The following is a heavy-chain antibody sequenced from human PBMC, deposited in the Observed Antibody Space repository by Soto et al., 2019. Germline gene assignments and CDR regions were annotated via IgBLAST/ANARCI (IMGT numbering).Heavy chain of an antibody. V-gene: IGHV6-1*01. CDR2: TYYRSKWYN. J-gene: IGHJ5*02. D-gene: IGHD6-13*01. CDR3: ARDGGDSSSWYLDWFDP. Sequence: PSQTLSLTCAISGDSVSSNSAALNWIRQSPSRGLEWLGRTYYRSKWYNDYAVSVKSRITINPDTSKNQFSLQLNSVTPEDTAVYYCARDGGDSSSWYLDWFDPWGQGTLVTVSS. CDR1: GDSVSSNSAA.